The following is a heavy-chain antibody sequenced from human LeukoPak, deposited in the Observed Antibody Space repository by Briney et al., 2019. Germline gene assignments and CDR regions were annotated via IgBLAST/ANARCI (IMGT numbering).Heavy chain of an antibody. CDR3: ARSTGWYSWFDP. Sequence: GASVKVSCKASGYTFTTYEINWVRQAIGQGLEWMGWMDPNKGDTGYVQKFQGRGTMTRNISINTAYFELSSLTSDDTAVYYCARSTGWYSWFDPWGQGTLVTVSS. V-gene: IGHV1-8*01. J-gene: IGHJ5*02. D-gene: IGHD6-19*01. CDR1: GYTFTTYE. CDR2: MDPNKGDT.